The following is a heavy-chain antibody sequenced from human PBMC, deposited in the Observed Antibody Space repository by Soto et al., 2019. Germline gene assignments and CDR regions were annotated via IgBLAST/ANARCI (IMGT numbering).Heavy chain of an antibody. Sequence: PSETLSLTCTLSAGSISSGDYYRSWFPQPPGKGLEWIGYIYYSGSTFYNPSLKIRVTISLDTSKIRFSLKLSSVTAADSAGYCCVREGGDNWFDRWGQGTMVTVSS. J-gene: IGHJ5*02. D-gene: IGHD3-16*01. CDR1: AGSISSGDYY. CDR2: IYYSGST. V-gene: IGHV4-30-4*01. CDR3: VREGGDNWFDR.